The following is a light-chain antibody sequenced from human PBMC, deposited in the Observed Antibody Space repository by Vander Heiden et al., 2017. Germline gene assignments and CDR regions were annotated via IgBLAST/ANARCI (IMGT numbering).Light chain of an antibody. Sequence: QSALTQPRSVSGSPGQSVTISCTGTSSYVGGYNYVYTHQQPPAKALKFMIDAGSKRSSGVPVRSSGSKSGTTASLTIAGRQEDDEAYYDCCAESGSTRVFGGGTKLTVL. V-gene: IGLV2-11*01. CDR2: AGS. CDR1: SSYVGGYNY. CDR3: CAESGSTRV. J-gene: IGLJ2*01.